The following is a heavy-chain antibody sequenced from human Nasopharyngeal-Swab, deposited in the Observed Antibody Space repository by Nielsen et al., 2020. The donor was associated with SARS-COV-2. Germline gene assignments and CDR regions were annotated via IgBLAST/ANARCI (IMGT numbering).Heavy chain of an antibody. CDR3: AREGHTTGRGVRLDY. CDR1: GYTFTSYY. Sequence: ASVKVSCKASGYTFTSYYMHWVRQAPGQGLEWMGIINPSGGSTSYAQKFQGRVTMTRDTSTSTVYMELSSLRSEDTAVYYCAREGHTTGRGVRLDYWGQGTLVTVSS. J-gene: IGHJ4*02. CDR2: INPSGGST. V-gene: IGHV1-46*01. D-gene: IGHD1-1*01.